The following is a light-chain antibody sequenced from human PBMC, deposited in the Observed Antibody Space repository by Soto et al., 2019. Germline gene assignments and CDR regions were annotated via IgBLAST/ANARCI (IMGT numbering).Light chain of an antibody. V-gene: IGKV3D-15*01. CDR1: QPIAIK. CDR3: QQYYDWPPKT. Sequence: MTQSPALLSVSPGGTATLSFKASQPIAIKLAWYQQSPGQTLRLLIYGASTRASGVPDRFSGSGSGTDFTLTITSPQPEDFATYYCQQYYDWPPKTFGQGTKVDI. CDR2: GAS. J-gene: IGKJ2*01.